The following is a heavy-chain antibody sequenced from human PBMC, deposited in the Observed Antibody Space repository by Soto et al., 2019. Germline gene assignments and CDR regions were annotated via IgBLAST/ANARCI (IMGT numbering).Heavy chain of an antibody. CDR2: ISYDGSNK. J-gene: IGHJ4*02. D-gene: IGHD3-22*01. CDR1: GFTFSSCG. V-gene: IGHV3-30*18. Sequence: QVQLVESGGGVVQPGRSLRVSCAASGFTFSSCGMHWVRQAPGKGLEWVAVISYDGSNKYYADSVKGRFTISRDNSKNTLYLQMNSLRAEDTAVYYCAKVTDSSSWYSTSFDYWGQGTLVTVSS. CDR3: AKVTDSSSWYSTSFDY.